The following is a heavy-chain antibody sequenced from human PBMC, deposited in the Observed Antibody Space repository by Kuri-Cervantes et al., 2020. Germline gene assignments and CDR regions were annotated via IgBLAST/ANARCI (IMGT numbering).Heavy chain of an antibody. CDR2: IYTSGST. J-gene: IGHJ3*02. V-gene: IGHV4-61*02. CDR3: ARGDSSSWSWAFDI. D-gene: IGHD6-13*01. CDR1: GGSISSGSYY. Sequence: SCTVSGGSISSGSYYWSWIRQPAGKGLEWIGRIYTSGSTNYNPSLKSRVTISVDTSKNQFSLKLSSVTAADTAVYYCARGDSSSWSWAFDIWGQGTMVTVSS.